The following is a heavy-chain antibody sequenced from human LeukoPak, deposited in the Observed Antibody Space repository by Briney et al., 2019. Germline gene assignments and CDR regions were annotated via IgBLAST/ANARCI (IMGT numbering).Heavy chain of an antibody. CDR2: ISSSSSYI. D-gene: IGHD2-2*01. J-gene: IGHJ4*02. CDR3: ARAVCSSTSCYFDY. Sequence: PGGSLRLSCAASGLTFSSYSMNWVRQAPGKGLEWVSSISSSSSYIYYADSVKGRFTISRDNAKNSLYLQMNSLRAEDTAVYYCARAVCSSTSCYFDYWGQGTLVTVSS. V-gene: IGHV3-21*01. CDR1: GLTFSSYS.